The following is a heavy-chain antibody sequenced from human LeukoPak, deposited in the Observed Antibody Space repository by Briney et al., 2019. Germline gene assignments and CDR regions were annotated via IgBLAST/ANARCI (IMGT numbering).Heavy chain of an antibody. Sequence: SETLSLTCTVSGGSIISSSYYWGWIRQPPGKGLEWIGSIYYSGSTYYNPSLKSRVTISADTSKNQFSLKLSSVTAADTAVYYCASQLVPGYFDYWGQGTLVTVSS. V-gene: IGHV4-39*01. J-gene: IGHJ4*02. CDR3: ASQLVPGYFDY. D-gene: IGHD6-13*01. CDR1: GGSIISSSYY. CDR2: IYYSGST.